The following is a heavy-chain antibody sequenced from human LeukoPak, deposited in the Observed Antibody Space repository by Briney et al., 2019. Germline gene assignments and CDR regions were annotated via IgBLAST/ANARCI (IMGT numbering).Heavy chain of an antibody. CDR1: GFTFDDYG. V-gene: IGHV3-20*04. J-gene: IGHJ6*02. D-gene: IGHD1-14*01. CDR2: INWDGAST. CDR3: ARDRSPRTGFYYYGQDV. Sequence: GGSLRLSCVASGFTFDDYGMSWVRQAPGKGLEWVSDINWDGASTDYAGSVKGRFTISRDNAKNSLYLQMNSLRAEDTALYYCARDRSPRTGFYYYGQDVWGQGTTVTVSS.